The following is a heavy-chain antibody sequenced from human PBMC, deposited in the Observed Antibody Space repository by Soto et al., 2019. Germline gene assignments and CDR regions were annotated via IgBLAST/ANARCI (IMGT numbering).Heavy chain of an antibody. J-gene: IGHJ4*02. CDR3: ARVDDGTNALVY. V-gene: IGHV4-34*01. CDR1: GGSFSGYY. D-gene: IGHD4-17*01. CDR2: INHIGST. Sequence: QVQLQRWGAGLLKPSETLSLTCAVYGGSFSGYYWSWIRQPPGKGLEWIGEINHIGSTNYNPSLKSRVTISADTSKNQFSRTLSSVTAAYTAVYYCARVDDGTNALVYWGQGTLVTVSS.